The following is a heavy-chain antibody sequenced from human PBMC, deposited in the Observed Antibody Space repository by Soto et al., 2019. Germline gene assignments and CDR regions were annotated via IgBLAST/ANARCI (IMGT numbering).Heavy chain of an antibody. J-gene: IGHJ4*02. CDR3: AHRLFYHPTGSPDY. D-gene: IGHD3-9*01. Sequence: SGPTLVNPTQTLTLTCTFSGFSLSTSGVGVGWIRQPPGKALEWLALIYWNDDKRYTPSLKSRLTINKDTSKNQVVLTMNTMDPVDTATYYCAHRLFYHPTGSPDYRGQATLVTLST. CDR2: IYWNDDK. V-gene: IGHV2-5*01. CDR1: GFSLSTSGVG.